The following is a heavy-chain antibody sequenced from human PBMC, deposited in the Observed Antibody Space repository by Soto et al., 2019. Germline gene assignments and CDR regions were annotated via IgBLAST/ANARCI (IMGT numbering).Heavy chain of an antibody. Sequence: SVKVSCKASGGTFNTYAISWVRQAPGQGLEWMGGIIPIFGTPNSAQKFQDRVTITADESTSTAYMELSRLRSEDTAVYYCARESRGMSYYYYGMDVWGQGTTVTVSS. J-gene: IGHJ6*02. CDR1: GGTFNTYA. CDR3: ARESRGMSYYYYGMDV. CDR2: IIPIFGTP. D-gene: IGHD2-15*01. V-gene: IGHV1-69*13.